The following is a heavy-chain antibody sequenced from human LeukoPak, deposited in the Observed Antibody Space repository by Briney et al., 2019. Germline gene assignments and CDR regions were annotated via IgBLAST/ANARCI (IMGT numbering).Heavy chain of an antibody. CDR2: IWYDGSNK. D-gene: IGHD5-18*01. J-gene: IGHJ4*02. Sequence: GGSLRLSCAASGFTFSSYGMNWVRQAPGKGLEWVAVIWYDGSNKYYADSVKGRFTISRDKSKNTLYLQMNSLRAEDTAVYYCAKEGNTAMAFDYWGQGTLVTVSS. CDR1: GFTFSSYG. V-gene: IGHV3-33*03. CDR3: AKEGNTAMAFDY.